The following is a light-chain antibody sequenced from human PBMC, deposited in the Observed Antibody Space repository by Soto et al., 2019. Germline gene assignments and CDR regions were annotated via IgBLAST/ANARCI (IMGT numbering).Light chain of an antibody. V-gene: IGKV3-20*01. CDR1: QSVSSY. CDR2: GAS. CDR3: QQYGSSPGT. Sequence: EIVLTQSPATLSLSPGERATLSCRASQSVSSYLAWYQQKPGQAPRLLIYGASSRATGIPDRFSGSGSGTDFTLTIGRLEPEDFAVYYCQQYGSSPGTFGQGTKVDIK. J-gene: IGKJ1*01.